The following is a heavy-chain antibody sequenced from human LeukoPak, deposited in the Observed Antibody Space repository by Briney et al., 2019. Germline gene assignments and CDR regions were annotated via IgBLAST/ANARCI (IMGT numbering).Heavy chain of an antibody. CDR3: ARDSSGPPFDP. V-gene: IGHV1-69*13. CDR1: GYTFTSYA. D-gene: IGHD3-22*01. Sequence: GASVKVSCKASGYTFTSYAMNWVRQAPGQGLEWMGGIIPIFGTANYAQKFQGRVTITADESTSTAYMELSSLRSEDTAVYYCARDSSGPPFDPWGQGTLVTVSS. J-gene: IGHJ5*02. CDR2: IIPIFGTA.